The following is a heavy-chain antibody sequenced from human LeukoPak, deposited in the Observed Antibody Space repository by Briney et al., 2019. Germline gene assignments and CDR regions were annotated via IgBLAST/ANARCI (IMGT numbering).Heavy chain of an antibody. Sequence: PSETLSLTCTVSGGSISSYYWSWIRQPAGKGLEWIGRIYTSGSTNYNPSLKSRVTLSVDTSKNWFSLRLTSVTAADTAVYYCARGQKYTSGYRVTELGSRYSDYWGQGARVTVSP. CDR1: GGSISSYY. J-gene: IGHJ4*02. CDR2: IYTSGST. CDR3: ARGQKYTSGYRVTELGSRYSDY. V-gene: IGHV4-4*07. D-gene: IGHD5-18*01.